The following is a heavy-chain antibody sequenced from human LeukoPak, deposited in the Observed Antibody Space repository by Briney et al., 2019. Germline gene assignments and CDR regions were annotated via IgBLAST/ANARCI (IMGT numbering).Heavy chain of an antibody. J-gene: IGHJ1*01. CDR2: IFPGDSDT. CDR1: GYSFTSYW. V-gene: IGHV5-51*01. CDR3: ARLRTGEPYEYFQH. D-gene: IGHD3-10*01. Sequence: GESLKISCKGSGYSFTSYWIGWVRQMPGKGLEWMGFIFPGDSDTRYSPSFQGQVIISAVKSISTAYLQWSSLKASDTAMYYCARLRTGEPYEYFQHWGQGTLVTVSS.